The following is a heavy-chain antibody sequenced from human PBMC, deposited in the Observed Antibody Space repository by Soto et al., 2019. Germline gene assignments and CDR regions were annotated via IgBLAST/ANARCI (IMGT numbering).Heavy chain of an antibody. D-gene: IGHD5-12*01. CDR1: GFTFSSYA. J-gene: IGHJ3*02. CDR2: ISGSGGST. CDR3: AEDIISGYDRQNDAFDI. V-gene: IGHV3-23*01. Sequence: GGSLRLSCAASGFTFSSYAMSWVRQAPGKGLEWVSAISGSGGSTYYADSVKGRFTISRDNSKNTLYLQMNSLRAEDTAVYYCAEDIISGYDRQNDAFDIWGQGTMVTVSS.